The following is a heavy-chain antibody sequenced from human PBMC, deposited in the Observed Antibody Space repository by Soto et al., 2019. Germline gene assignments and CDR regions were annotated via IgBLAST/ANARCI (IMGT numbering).Heavy chain of an antibody. D-gene: IGHD3-22*01. CDR3: ARDRTDSGYYTNWLDP. J-gene: IGHJ5*02. CDR1: LGTFGSDA. V-gene: IGHV1-69*06. Sequence: SSVKFSCNASLGTFGSDAITWVRQAPGQWLEWVGRIIPIFGTTNYAQNLQGIVTISADKSTLTSYMELHSLTSDDTALYYCARDRTDSGYYTNWLDPWGQGTQVTVSS. CDR2: IIPIFGTT.